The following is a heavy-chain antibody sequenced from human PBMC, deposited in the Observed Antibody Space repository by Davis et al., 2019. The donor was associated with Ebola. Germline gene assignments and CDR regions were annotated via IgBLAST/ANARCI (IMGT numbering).Heavy chain of an antibody. CDR1: GFTFSSYY. Sequence: PGGSLRLSCAASGFTFSSYYMSWVRQAPGKGLEWVSNIKQDGREKYYVDSLKGRFTISTDNAKNSLYLQMNSLRAEDTAVYYCARGRGDYWGQGTLVTVSS. CDR3: ARGRGDY. V-gene: IGHV3-7*01. CDR2: IKQDGREK. D-gene: IGHD3-10*01. J-gene: IGHJ4*02.